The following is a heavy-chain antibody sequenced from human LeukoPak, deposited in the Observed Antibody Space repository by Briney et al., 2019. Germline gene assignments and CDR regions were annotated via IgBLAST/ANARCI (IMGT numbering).Heavy chain of an antibody. D-gene: IGHD5-12*01. V-gene: IGHV3-48*03. CDR1: GFTFSSYE. CDR2: ISSSGSTI. CDR3: AREEYSGYDANWFDP. J-gene: IGHJ5*02. Sequence: GGSLRLSCAASGFTFSSYEMNWVRQAPGKGLEWVSYISSSGSTIYYADSVKGRFTISRDNAKNSLYLQMNSLRAEDTAVYYCAREEYSGYDANWFDPWGQGTLVAVSS.